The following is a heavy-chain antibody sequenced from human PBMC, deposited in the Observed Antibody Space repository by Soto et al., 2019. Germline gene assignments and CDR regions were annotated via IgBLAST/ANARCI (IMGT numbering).Heavy chain of an antibody. D-gene: IGHD1-26*01. CDR2: INPNSGGA. J-gene: IGHJ4*02. Sequence: QVQLVQSGAEVKKPGASVKVSCKASGYTFIGYYIHWVRQAPGQGLEWMGWINPNSGGAKYSQKFQGRVTMTWDTSISTAYMALTRLRSDDTAVYYCARDLAKGGGSAGFDYWGQGTLVTVSS. CDR1: GYTFIGYY. V-gene: IGHV1-2*02. CDR3: ARDLAKGGGSAGFDY.